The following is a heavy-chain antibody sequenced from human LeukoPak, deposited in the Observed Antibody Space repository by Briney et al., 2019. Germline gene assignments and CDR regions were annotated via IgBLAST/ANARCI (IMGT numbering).Heavy chain of an antibody. CDR2: ISTSSTYI. Sequence: PGGSLRLSCAASRFTVSTYSINWVRQAPGKGLEWVSSISTSSTYIYYADSVKGRFTISRDNAKNSLYLQMDSLRAEDTAVYYCARHEPVITLSSYYYGMDVWGPGTTVTVSS. CDR1: RFTVSTYS. CDR3: ARHEPVITLSSYYYGMDV. D-gene: IGHD1-14*01. V-gene: IGHV3-21*01. J-gene: IGHJ6*02.